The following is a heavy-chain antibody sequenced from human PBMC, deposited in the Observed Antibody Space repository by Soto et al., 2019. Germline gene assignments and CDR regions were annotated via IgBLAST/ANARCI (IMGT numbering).Heavy chain of an antibody. CDR1: GGTFSSYT. Sequence: QVQLVQSGAEVKKPGSSVKVSCKASGGTFSSYTISWVRQAPGQGLEWMGRIIPILGIANYAQKFQGRVTITADKSTSTAYMELSSLRSEDTAVYYCARTYCSGGSCSGQTSYYYGMDVWDQGTTVTVSS. V-gene: IGHV1-69*02. CDR2: IIPILGIA. D-gene: IGHD2-15*01. J-gene: IGHJ6*02. CDR3: ARTYCSGGSCSGQTSYYYGMDV.